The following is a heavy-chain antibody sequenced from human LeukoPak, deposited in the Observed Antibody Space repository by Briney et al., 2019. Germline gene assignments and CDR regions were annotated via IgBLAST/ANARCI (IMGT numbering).Heavy chain of an antibody. D-gene: IGHD2-8*01. CDR1: GGTFSSYA. CDR2: SIPIFGTA. J-gene: IGHJ3*02. CDR3: ATRYCTNGVCYGDDAFDI. Sequence: SVKVSCKASGGTFSSYAISWVRQAPGQGLEWMGGSIPIFGTANYAQKFQGRVTITADKSTSTAYMELSSLRSEDTAVYYCATRYCTNGVCYGDDAFDIWGQGTMVTVSS. V-gene: IGHV1-69*06.